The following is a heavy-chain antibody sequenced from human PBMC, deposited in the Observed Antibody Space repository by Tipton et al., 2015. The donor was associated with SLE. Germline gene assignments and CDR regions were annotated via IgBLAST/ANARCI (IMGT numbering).Heavy chain of an antibody. D-gene: IGHD6-6*01. Sequence: TLSLTCTVSGGSISSYYWSWIRQPPGKGLEWIGYIYYSGSTNYNPSLKSRVTISVDTSKNQFSLKLSSVTAADTAVYYCARDGLVQSWCFDLWGRGTLVTVSS. CDR3: ARDGLVQSWCFDL. CDR2: IYYSGST. J-gene: IGHJ2*01. CDR1: GGSISSYY. V-gene: IGHV4-59*12.